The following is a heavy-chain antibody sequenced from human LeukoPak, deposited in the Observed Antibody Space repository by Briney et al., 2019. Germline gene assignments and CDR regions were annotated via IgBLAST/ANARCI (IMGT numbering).Heavy chain of an antibody. D-gene: IGHD5-12*01. CDR2: IKRKSAGGTI. CDR1: GFIFSDAW. J-gene: IGHJ3*02. CDR3: ATEYSVFAFDI. Sequence: GGSLRLSCAASGFIFSDAWLSWVRQAPGKGLEWVGRIKRKSAGGTIDYAAPAKGRFTISRDDSKNTLYLQMNSLKTEDTAIYYCATEYSVFAFDIWGQGTVVTVSS. V-gene: IGHV3-15*01.